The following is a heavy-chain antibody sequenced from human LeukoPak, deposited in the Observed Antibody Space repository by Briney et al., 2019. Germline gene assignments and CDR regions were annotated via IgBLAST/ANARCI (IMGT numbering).Heavy chain of an antibody. Sequence: GASVKVSCKASGYTFTSYYMHWVRQAPGQGLEWMGIINPSGGSTSYAQKFQGRVTMTRDTSISTAYMELSRLRSDDTAVYYCARDLLIVATDPEDYWGQGTLVTVSS. CDR3: ARDLLIVATDPEDY. V-gene: IGHV1-46*01. J-gene: IGHJ4*02. CDR1: GYTFTSYY. D-gene: IGHD5-12*01. CDR2: INPSGGST.